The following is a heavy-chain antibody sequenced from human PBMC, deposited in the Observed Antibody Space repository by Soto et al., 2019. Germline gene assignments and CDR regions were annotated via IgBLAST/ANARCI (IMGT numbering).Heavy chain of an antibody. J-gene: IGHJ4*02. CDR3: ARGTDIVVVPASKDFDY. D-gene: IGHD2-2*01. CDR1: GGSISSGGYY. CDR2: IYYSGST. V-gene: IGHV4-31*03. Sequence: SETLSLTCTVSGGSISSGGYYWSWIRQHPGKGLEWIGYIYYSGSTYYNPSLKSRVTISVDTSKNQFSLKLSSVTAADTAVYYCARGTDIVVVPASKDFDYWGQGTLVTVPQ.